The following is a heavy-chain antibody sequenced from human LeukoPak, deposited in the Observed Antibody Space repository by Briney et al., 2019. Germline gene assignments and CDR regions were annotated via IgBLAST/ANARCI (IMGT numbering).Heavy chain of an antibody. J-gene: IGHJ4*02. Sequence: PGGSLRLSCAASRFTFSDYDMHWVRQATGKGLEWVSAIGTAGDTYYTGSVKGRFTISRENAKNSLYLQMNSLRAGDTAVYYSARVAKERVGGVYYFDYWGQGTLVTVSS. CDR2: IGTAGDT. V-gene: IGHV3-13*01. CDR1: RFTFSDYD. D-gene: IGHD1-1*01. CDR3: ARVAKERVGGVYYFDY.